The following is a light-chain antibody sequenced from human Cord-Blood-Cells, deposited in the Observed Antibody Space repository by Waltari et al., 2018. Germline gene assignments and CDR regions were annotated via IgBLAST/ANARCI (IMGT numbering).Light chain of an antibody. Sequence: DIQMTQSPSTLSASVGDRVTITCRASQSISSWLAWYQQKPGKAPKLLIYDASSLESGVPSRVSGSGSGTEFTLTISSLQPDDFATYYCQQYNSYLFTFGPGTKVDIK. CDR3: QQYNSYLFT. J-gene: IGKJ3*01. CDR2: DAS. V-gene: IGKV1-5*01. CDR1: QSISSW.